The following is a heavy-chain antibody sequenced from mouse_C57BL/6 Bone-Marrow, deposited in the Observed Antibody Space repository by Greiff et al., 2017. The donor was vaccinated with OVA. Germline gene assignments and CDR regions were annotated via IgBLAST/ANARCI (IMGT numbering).Heavy chain of an antibody. Sequence: EVKVEESGPGLVKPSQSLSLTCTVTGYSITSGYYWNWNRQLPRNQQEWMGYISYDGSNNYNPSLKNRISITRDTSTNQFFLKLNSVTTEDTATYYYAREVDNAYWGQGPLVTVSA. V-gene: IGHV3-6*01. CDR1: GYSITSGYY. CDR3: AREVDNAY. CDR2: ISYDGSN. J-gene: IGHJ3*01.